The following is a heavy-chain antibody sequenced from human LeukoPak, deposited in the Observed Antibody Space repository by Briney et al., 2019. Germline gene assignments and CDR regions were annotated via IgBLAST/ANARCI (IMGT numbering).Heavy chain of an antibody. CDR1: GYTLTSYD. CDR2: INTNNGNT. V-gene: IGHV1-18*01. J-gene: IGHJ5*02. CDR3: ARGVSGVTPP. Sequence: ASVKVSCKTSGYTLTSYDISWVRQAPGQGPEWLGWINTNNGNTHYAQSLQDRVTLTTDTSTSTAYMELRSLKSDDTAGYYCARGVSGVTPPWGQGTLVIVSS. D-gene: IGHD4-23*01.